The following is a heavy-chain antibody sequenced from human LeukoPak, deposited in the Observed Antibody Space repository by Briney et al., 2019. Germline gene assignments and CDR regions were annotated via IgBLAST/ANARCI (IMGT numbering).Heavy chain of an antibody. Sequence: ASVKVSCKASGYTFTSYGISWVRQAPGQGLEWMGWISAYNGNTNYAQKLQGRVTMTTDTSTSTAYMELRCLRSDDTAVYYCARETYYYDSSGYYYRDNWFDPWGQGTLVTVSS. CDR2: ISAYNGNT. D-gene: IGHD3-22*01. CDR1: GYTFTSYG. J-gene: IGHJ5*02. V-gene: IGHV1-18*01. CDR3: ARETYYYDSSGYYYRDNWFDP.